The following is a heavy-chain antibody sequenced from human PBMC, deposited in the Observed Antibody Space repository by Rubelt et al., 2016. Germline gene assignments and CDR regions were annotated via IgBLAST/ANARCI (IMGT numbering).Heavy chain of an antibody. Sequence: QVQLVESGGGVVQPGRSLRLSCATSGFTFRNYGMHWVRQAPGKGLEWVAVIWWDGSNKYYADSVKGRFTVSRDNSRNTGYLQMNSLGDEETAVYYCARGNYDRSGYLDYWGQGTLVTVSS. D-gene: IGHD3-22*01. CDR2: IWWDGSNK. V-gene: IGHV3-33*01. CDR1: GFTFRNYG. J-gene: IGHJ4*02. CDR3: ARGNYDRSGYLDY.